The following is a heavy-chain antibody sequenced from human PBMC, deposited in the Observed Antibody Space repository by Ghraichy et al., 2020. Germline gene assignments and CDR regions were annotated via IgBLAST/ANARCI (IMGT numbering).Heavy chain of an antibody. V-gene: IGHV4-39*01. Sequence: SETLSLTCTVSGGSISSSSYYWGWIRQPPGKGLEWIGSIYYSGSTYYNPSLKSRVTISVDTSKNQFSLKLSSVTAADTAVYYCARGVTLDYWGQGTLVTVSS. CDR1: GGSISSSSYY. CDR3: ARGVTLDY. D-gene: IGHD5-18*01. CDR2: IYYSGST. J-gene: IGHJ4*02.